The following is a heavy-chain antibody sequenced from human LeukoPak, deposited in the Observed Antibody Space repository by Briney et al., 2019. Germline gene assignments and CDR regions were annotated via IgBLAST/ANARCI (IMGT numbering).Heavy chain of an antibody. V-gene: IGHV4-4*02. D-gene: IGHD3-10*01. CDR2: IYHSGSA. CDR3: ARVTMIRGVILFYDY. J-gene: IGHJ4*02. CDR1: GDSLSSSNW. Sequence: SGTLSLTCAVSGDSLSSSNWWTWVRQPPGKGLEWIGEIYHSGSANYNPSLKSRVTISVDKSKNQFSLKLSSVTAADTAVYYCARVTMIRGVILFYDYWGQGTLVTVSS.